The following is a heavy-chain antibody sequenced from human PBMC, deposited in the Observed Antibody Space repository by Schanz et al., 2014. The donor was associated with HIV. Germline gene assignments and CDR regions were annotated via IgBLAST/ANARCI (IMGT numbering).Heavy chain of an antibody. CDR2: ISTTSTYI. V-gene: IGHV3-21*01. Sequence: EVQLVESGGGLVKPGGSLRLSCTASGFSLDSYNMNWVRQAPGKGLEWVSSISTTSTYIYYGDSGKGRFTVSRDNANNSLLLQMDSLRAEDSAWYYCARGTAEYCINGGCSGLDVLGQGTTVTVSS. CDR3: ARGTAEYCINGGCSGLDV. D-gene: IGHD2-8*01. CDR1: GFSLDSYN. J-gene: IGHJ6*02.